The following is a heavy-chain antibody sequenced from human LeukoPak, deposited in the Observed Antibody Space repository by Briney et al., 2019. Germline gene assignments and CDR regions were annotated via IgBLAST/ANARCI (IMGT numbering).Heavy chain of an antibody. D-gene: IGHD6-19*01. CDR3: AREASSGWLYFDY. CDR1: GGTFSSYA. J-gene: IGHJ4*02. V-gene: IGHV1-69*06. Sequence: SVKVSCKASGGTFSSYAISWVRQAPGQGLEWMGGIIPIFGTANYAQKFQGRVTITADKSTSTAYMELSSLRSEDTAVYYCAREASSGWLYFDYWGQGTLVTVSS. CDR2: IIPIFGTA.